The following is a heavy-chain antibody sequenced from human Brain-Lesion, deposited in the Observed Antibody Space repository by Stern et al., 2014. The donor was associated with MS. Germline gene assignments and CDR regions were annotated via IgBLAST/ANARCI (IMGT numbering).Heavy chain of an antibody. CDR2: FNPQTGGA. J-gene: IGHJ6*02. CDR3: ARDQRGITIFGVVTDYYYLGMDV. D-gene: IGHD3-3*01. V-gene: IGHV1-2*02. CDR1: GYILTGYY. Sequence: QDPLGESGAEVKKPGASVKVSCKTSGYILTGYYIHWVRQAPGQGLEWMAWFNPQTGGATYAQKFQGRVTMSRDTSISTAYVELSSLTSDDTAVYYCARDQRGITIFGVVTDYYYLGMDVWGQGTTVTVSS.